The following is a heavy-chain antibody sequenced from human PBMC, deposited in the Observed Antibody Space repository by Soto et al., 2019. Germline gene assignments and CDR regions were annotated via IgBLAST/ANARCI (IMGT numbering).Heavy chain of an antibody. D-gene: IGHD5-18*01. Sequence: GGSLRLSCAASGFTVSSNYMSWVRQAPGKGLEWVSVIYSGGSTYYADSVKGRFTISRDNSKNTLYLQMNSLRAEDTAVYYCARAGGDTAMVTYYYYYMDVWGKGTTVTVSS. CDR3: ARAGGDTAMVTYYYYYMDV. CDR1: GFTVSSNY. V-gene: IGHV3-66*01. J-gene: IGHJ6*03. CDR2: IYSGGST.